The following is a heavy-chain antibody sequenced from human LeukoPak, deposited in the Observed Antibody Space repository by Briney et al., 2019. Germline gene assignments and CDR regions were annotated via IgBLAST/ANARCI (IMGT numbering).Heavy chain of an antibody. CDR2: IYHSGST. CDR1: GGSISSYY. Sequence: SETLSLTCTVSGGSISSYYWSWIRQPPGKGLEWIGYIYHSGSTYYNPSLKSRVTISVDRSKNQFSLKLSSVTAADTAVYYCARVWEYYDSIVGAFDIWGQGTMVTVSS. J-gene: IGHJ3*02. V-gene: IGHV4-59*12. CDR3: ARVWEYYDSIVGAFDI. D-gene: IGHD3-22*01.